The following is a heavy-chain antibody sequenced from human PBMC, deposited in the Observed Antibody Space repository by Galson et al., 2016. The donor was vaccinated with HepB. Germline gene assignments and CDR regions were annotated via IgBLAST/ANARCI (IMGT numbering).Heavy chain of an antibody. CDR1: GFTFHAYW. Sequence: SLRLSCAASGFTFHAYWMSWVHQAPGKGLEWVSSISASSSYIHYADSLKGRFTISRDNAKNSLYLQMNSLRAEDTAVYYCARKVVVITDYFDYWGPGTLVTVSS. V-gene: IGHV3-21*06. D-gene: IGHD3-22*01. CDR2: ISASSSYI. J-gene: IGHJ4*02. CDR3: ARKVVVITDYFDY.